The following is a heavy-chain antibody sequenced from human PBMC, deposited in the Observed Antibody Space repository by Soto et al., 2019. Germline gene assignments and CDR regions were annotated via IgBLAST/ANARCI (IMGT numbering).Heavy chain of an antibody. V-gene: IGHV4-39*01. CDR2: IYYSGST. J-gene: IGHJ4*02. Sequence: XTLSLPCTVSGGSVSSSGYDWGWIRQRPGKGLEWIGSIYYSGSTYYNPSLKSRVTISVDTSKNQFSLKLSYVTAADTAVYYCASLRYDFWSGYYTGSVFYYWGQGTLGTVSS. D-gene: IGHD3-3*01. CDR1: GGSVSSSGYD. CDR3: ASLRYDFWSGYYTGSVFYY.